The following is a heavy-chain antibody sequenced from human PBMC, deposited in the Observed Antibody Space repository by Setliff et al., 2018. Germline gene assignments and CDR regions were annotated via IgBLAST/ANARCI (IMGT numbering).Heavy chain of an antibody. D-gene: IGHD2-15*01. V-gene: IGHV4-38-2*02. J-gene: IGHJ4*02. CDR1: GYPISRGFY. Sequence: SETLSLTCTVSGYPISRGFYWGWIRQSPGKGLEWIGSVYHSGSSYQNPSLRSRIAVSVDTSKNQFSLRLNSVTAADTAVYFCARAAARAEYSDTSSYLPFDFWGLGTLVTVSS. CDR3: ARAAARAEYSDTSSYLPFDF. CDR2: VYHSGSS.